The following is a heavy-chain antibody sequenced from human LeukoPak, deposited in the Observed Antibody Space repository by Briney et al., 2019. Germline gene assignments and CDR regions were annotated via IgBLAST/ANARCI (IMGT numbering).Heavy chain of an antibody. CDR2: ISNSAST. V-gene: IGHV4-31*03. D-gene: IGHD5-18*01. Sequence: SQTLSLTCTVSGLSISSGGYYCSWIRQHPGKGLEWIGHISNSASTYYNPSLKSRLTMSADTSKNQFSLKLTSVTAADTAVYHYAKAYTYGPFDYWGQGAVVTVSS. CDR1: GLSISSGGYY. J-gene: IGHJ4*02. CDR3: AKAYTYGPFDY.